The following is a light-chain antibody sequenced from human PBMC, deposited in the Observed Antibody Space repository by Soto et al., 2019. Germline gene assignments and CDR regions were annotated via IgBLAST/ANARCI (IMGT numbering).Light chain of an antibody. CDR3: QHYNSYSEA. Sequence: EIVSTQSPCTLSLSPGERATLSCRASQSVSSYLAWYQQKPGQAPRLLIYDASNRATGIPARFSGSGSGTDFTLTISSLQPDDFATYYCQHYNSYSEAFGQGTKVDIK. CDR1: QSVSSY. V-gene: IGKV3-11*01. CDR2: DAS. J-gene: IGKJ1*01.